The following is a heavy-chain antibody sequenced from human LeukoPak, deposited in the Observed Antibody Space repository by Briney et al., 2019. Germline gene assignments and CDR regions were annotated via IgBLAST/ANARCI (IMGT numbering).Heavy chain of an antibody. V-gene: IGHV3-23*01. D-gene: IGHD6-19*01. Sequence: GGSLRLSCAASGFTFTTYAMTWVRQAPGKGLEWVSAISGSGGSTYYADSVKGRFTISRDNSKNTLYLQMNSLRAEDTAVYYCARDKLAVAGSADYWGQGTLVTVSS. CDR1: GFTFTTYA. J-gene: IGHJ4*02. CDR2: ISGSGGST. CDR3: ARDKLAVAGSADY.